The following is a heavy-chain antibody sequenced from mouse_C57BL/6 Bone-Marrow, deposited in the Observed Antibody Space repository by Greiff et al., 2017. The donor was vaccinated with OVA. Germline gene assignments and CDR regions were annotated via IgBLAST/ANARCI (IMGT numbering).Heavy chain of an antibody. D-gene: IGHD2-4*01. CDR1: GFTFTDYY. J-gene: IGHJ1*03. CDR3: ARSRDYDVNWYFDV. CDR2: VYPYNGGT. V-gene: IGHV1-36*01. Sequence: VQLKESGPVLVKPGPSVKISCKASGFTFTDYYMHWVKQSHGKSLEWIGLVYPYNGGTSYNQKFKGKATLTVDTSSSTAYMELNSLTSEDSAVYYCARSRDYDVNWYFDVWGTGTTVTVSS.